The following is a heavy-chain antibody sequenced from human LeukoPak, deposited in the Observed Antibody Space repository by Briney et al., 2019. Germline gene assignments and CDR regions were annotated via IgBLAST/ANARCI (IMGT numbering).Heavy chain of an antibody. V-gene: IGHV3-74*03. Sequence: GGSLRLSCAASGFTFNKFWMHWFRQAPGKGLVWVSRVNSDGTRTTYADSVKGRFTISRDNAKNTVNLQMNSLGAEGTAVYFCSREGSVTNDYGGQGPLVNVSS. D-gene: IGHD4-17*01. CDR1: GFTFNKFW. CDR3: SREGSVTNDY. J-gene: IGHJ4*02. CDR2: VNSDGTRT.